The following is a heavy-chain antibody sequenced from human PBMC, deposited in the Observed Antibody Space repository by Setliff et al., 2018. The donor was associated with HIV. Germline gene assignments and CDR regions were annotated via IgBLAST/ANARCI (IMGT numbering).Heavy chain of an antibody. CDR1: GFTFDESV. Sequence: SLRLSCAASGFTFDESVMHWVRQTPGKGLEWVSGISWNSGSVDYADSVKGRFTISRDNAKNSLYLQLNSLRPEDTALYYCAKDKGIFLYYFDYWGQGALVTVSS. J-gene: IGHJ4*02. CDR3: AKDKGIFLYYFDY. D-gene: IGHD2-15*01. V-gene: IGHV3-9*01. CDR2: ISWNSGSV.